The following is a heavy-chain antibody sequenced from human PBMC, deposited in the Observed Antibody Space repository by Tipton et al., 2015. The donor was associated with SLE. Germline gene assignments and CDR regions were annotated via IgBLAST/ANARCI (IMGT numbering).Heavy chain of an antibody. CDR1: GGSISSGGYY. J-gene: IGHJ3*02. CDR3: ASCSRSDAFDI. Sequence: TLSLTCTVSGGSISSGGYYWSWIRQPPGKGLEWIGYIYYSGSTNYNPSLKSRVTISVDTSKNQFSLKLSSATAADTAVYYCASCSRSDAFDIWGQGTMVTVSS. V-gene: IGHV4-61*08. D-gene: IGHD2-2*01. CDR2: IYYSGST.